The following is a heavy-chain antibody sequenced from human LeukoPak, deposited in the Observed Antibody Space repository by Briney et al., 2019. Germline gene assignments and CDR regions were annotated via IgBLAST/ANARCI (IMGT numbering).Heavy chain of an antibody. CDR3: ARGPRGSARLDY. Sequence: GGSLRLSCAGSGFSVSSNFMSWVRQAPGKGLEWVSVIYTAGTTYYADSVKGRFTISRDNSKNTLYLQMNSLRAEDTAVYYCARGPRGSARLDYWGQGTLVTVSS. D-gene: IGHD3-10*01. CDR2: IYTAGTT. V-gene: IGHV3-53*01. J-gene: IGHJ4*02. CDR1: GFSVSSNF.